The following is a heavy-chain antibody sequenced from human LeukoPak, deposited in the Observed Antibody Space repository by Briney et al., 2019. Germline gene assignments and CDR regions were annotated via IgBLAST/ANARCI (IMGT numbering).Heavy chain of an antibody. J-gene: IGHJ4*02. D-gene: IGHD6-6*01. CDR2: IIPIFGTA. CDR1: GGTFSSYA. CDR3: ARSLSSIAARPGINYFDY. V-gene: IGHV1-69*05. Sequence: SVKVSCKASGGTFSSYAISWVRQAPGQGLEWMGGIIPIFGTANYAQKFQGRVTITTDESTSTAYMELSSLRSEDTAVYYCARSLSSIAARPGINYFDYWGQGTLVTVSS.